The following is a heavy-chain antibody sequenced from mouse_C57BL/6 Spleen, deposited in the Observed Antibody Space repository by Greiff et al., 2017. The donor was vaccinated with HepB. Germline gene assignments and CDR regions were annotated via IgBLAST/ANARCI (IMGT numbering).Heavy chain of an antibody. CDR2: ISSGGSYT. V-gene: IGHV5-6*01. CDR3: ARHYSPGGYFDY. J-gene: IGHJ2*01. D-gene: IGHD2-12*01. Sequence: EVQLMESGGDLVKPGGSLKLSCAASGFTFSSYGMSWVRQTPDKRLEWVATISSGGSYTYYPDSVKGRFTISRDNAKNTLYLQMSSLKSEDTAMYYCARHYSPGGYFDYWGQGTTLTVSS. CDR1: GFTFSSYG.